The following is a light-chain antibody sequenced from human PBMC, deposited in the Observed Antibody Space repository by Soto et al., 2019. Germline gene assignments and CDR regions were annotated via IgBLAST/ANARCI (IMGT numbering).Light chain of an antibody. V-gene: IGLV1-51*01. J-gene: IGLJ1*01. CDR3: GTWYSSLSAGF. CDR1: SSNIGNNY. CDR2: DNN. Sequence: QSVLTQPPSVSAAPGQKVTISCSGRSSNIGNNYVSWYQQLPGTAPKLLIYDNNKRPSGIPDRFSGSKSGTSATLGITGLQTGDEADYYCGTWYSSLSAGFFGTGTKLTV.